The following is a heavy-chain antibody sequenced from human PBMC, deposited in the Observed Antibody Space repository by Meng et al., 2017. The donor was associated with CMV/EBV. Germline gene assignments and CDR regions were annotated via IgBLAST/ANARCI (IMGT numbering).Heavy chain of an antibody. D-gene: IGHD2-2*01. CDR2: ISGSGGST. J-gene: IGHJ4*02. CDR3: AKPIVVVPAAIESGFDY. CDR1: GFTFSSYA. V-gene: IGHV3-23*01. Sequence: GSLKISCAASGFTFSSYAMSWVRQAPGKGLEWVSAISGSGGSTYYADSVKGRFTISRDNSKNTLYLQMNSLRAEDTAVYYCAKPIVVVPAAIESGFDYWGQGTLVTVSS.